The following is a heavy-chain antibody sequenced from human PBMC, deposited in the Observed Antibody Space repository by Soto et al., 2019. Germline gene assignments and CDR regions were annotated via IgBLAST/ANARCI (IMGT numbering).Heavy chain of an antibody. CDR1: GLTFSNNY. J-gene: IGHJ5*02. Sequence: GGSLRLSCVDSGLTFSNNYMSWVRQAPWRGPEWVSTIYRDGKAYYADSVKGRFTIARDNSQSILYLQMNSVKAEDTAVYYCARDGDNTYGFATWGQGTLVTVSS. D-gene: IGHD3-10*01. V-gene: IGHV3-53*01. CDR3: ARDGDNTYGFAT. CDR2: IYRDGKA.